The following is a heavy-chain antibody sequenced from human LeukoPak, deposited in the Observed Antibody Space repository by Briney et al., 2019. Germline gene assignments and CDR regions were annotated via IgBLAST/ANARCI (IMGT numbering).Heavy chain of an antibody. CDR2: IYYSGST. D-gene: IGHD5-18*01. Sequence: SQTLSLTCTVSGGSISSGDYYWSWIRQPPGTGLEWIGYIYYSGSTYYNPSLKSRVTISVDTSKNQFSLKLSSVTAADTAVYYCARDRASSYGPYYYYGMDVWGQGTTVTVSS. J-gene: IGHJ6*02. V-gene: IGHV4-30-4*01. CDR3: ARDRASSYGPYYYYGMDV. CDR1: GGSISSGDYY.